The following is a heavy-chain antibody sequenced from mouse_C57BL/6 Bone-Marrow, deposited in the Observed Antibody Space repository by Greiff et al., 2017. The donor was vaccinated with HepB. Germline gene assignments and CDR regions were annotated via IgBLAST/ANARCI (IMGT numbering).Heavy chain of an antibody. V-gene: IGHV1-74*01. CDR3: AIDRYYSNAYWYFDV. J-gene: IGHJ1*03. D-gene: IGHD2-5*01. CDR2: IHPSDSDT. CDR1: GYTFTSYW. Sequence: QVHVKQPGAELVKPGASVKVSCKASGYTFTSYWMHWVKQRPGQGLEWIGRIHPSDSDTNYNQKFKGKATLTVDKSSSTAYMQLSSLTSEDSAVYYCAIDRYYSNAYWYFDVWGTGTTVTVSS.